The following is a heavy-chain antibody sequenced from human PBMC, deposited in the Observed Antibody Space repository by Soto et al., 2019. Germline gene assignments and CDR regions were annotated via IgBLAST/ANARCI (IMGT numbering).Heavy chain of an antibody. Sequence: GVLRLSCAASGFTFSSYGMHWVRQAPGKGLEWVAVISYDGSNKYYADSVKGRFTISRDNSKNTLYLQMNSLRAEDTAVYYCAKDVTAYCGGDCYTYFDYWGQGTLVTVSS. CDR3: AKDVTAYCGGDCYTYFDY. CDR2: ISYDGSNK. CDR1: GFTFSSYG. D-gene: IGHD2-21*02. J-gene: IGHJ4*02. V-gene: IGHV3-30*18.